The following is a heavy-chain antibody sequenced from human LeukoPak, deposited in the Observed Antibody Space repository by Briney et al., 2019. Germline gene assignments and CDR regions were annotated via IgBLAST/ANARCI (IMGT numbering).Heavy chain of an antibody. CDR2: IYNSGST. J-gene: IGHJ4*02. CDR1: DGSISGYY. V-gene: IGHV4-59*12. CDR3: ARGEHTFDY. Sequence: SETLSLTCTVSDGSISGYYWSWIRQPPGKGLEWIGYIYNSGSTNYNPSLKSRVTLSVDTSKNQFSLSLTSVTAADAAVYYCARGEHTFDYWGQGTLVTVSS. D-gene: IGHD1/OR15-1a*01.